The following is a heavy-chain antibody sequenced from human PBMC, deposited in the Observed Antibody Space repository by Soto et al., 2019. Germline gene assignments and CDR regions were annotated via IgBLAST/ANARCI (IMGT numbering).Heavy chain of an antibody. CDR3: ARDTQDIVVVPAAPGRFVYYYYGMDV. D-gene: IGHD2-2*01. CDR2: ISSSSSYI. CDR1: GFTFSSYS. Sequence: EVQLVESGGGLVKPGGSLRLSCAASGFTFSSYSMNWVRQAPGKGLEWVSSISSSSSYIYYADSVKGRCTISRDNAKNSLYLQMNSLRAEDTAVYYCARDTQDIVVVPAAPGRFVYYYYGMDVWGQGTTVTVSS. J-gene: IGHJ6*02. V-gene: IGHV3-21*01.